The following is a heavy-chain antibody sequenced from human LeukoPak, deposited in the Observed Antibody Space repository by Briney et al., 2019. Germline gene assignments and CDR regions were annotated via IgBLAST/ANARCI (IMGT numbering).Heavy chain of an antibody. CDR3: VRDLILVWSPGDDFDY. CDR1: GFTFSSYW. Sequence: GGSLRLSCAASGFTFSSYWMHWVRYAPGKGLEWVSRINEDGSIITYADSVKGRFTISRDKAKNTLYLQMNSLRAEDTAVYYCVRDLILVWSPGDDFDYWGQGTLVTVSS. CDR2: INEDGSII. V-gene: IGHV3-74*01. J-gene: IGHJ4*02. D-gene: IGHD3-3*01.